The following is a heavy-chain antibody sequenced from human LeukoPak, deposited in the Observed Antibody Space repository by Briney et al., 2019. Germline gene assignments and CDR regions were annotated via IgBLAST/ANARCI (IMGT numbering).Heavy chain of an antibody. Sequence: GGSLRLSCVASGFTVTNNYMSWVRKAPGKGLEGVSDIYSGGSTHYADSVKGRFTISRDNSKNTLYLQMNSLRSEDTAVYYCARDRGAAAGDWGQGTLVTVSS. CDR1: GFTVTNNY. CDR3: ARDRGAAAGD. J-gene: IGHJ4*02. V-gene: IGHV3-53*01. CDR2: IYSGGST. D-gene: IGHD6-13*01.